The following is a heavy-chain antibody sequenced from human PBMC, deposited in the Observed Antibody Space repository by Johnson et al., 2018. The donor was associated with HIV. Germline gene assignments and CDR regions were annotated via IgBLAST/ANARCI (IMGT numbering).Heavy chain of an antibody. Sequence: QVQLVESGGGVVQPGRSLRLSCAASGFSFSSYGMHWVRQAPGKGLEWVAVIWYDGSNKYYADSVKGRFTISRDNSKNTLYLQMNSLRAEDTAVYYCARERHAFDIWGQGTMVTVSS. CDR1: GFSFSSYG. CDR3: ARERHAFDI. V-gene: IGHV3-33*08. J-gene: IGHJ3*02. CDR2: IWYDGSNK.